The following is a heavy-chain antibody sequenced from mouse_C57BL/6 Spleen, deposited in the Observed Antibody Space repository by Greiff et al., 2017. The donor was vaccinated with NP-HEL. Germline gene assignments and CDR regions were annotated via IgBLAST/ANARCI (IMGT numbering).Heavy chain of an antibody. V-gene: IGHV1-64*01. CDR1: GYTFTSYW. Sequence: QVQLQQPGAELVKPGASVKLSCKASGYTFTSYWMHWVKQRPGQGLEWIGMIHPNSGSTNYNEKFKSKATLTVDKSSGTAYMQLSSLTSEDSAVYYCATITTVVATGYFDVWGTGTTVTVSS. J-gene: IGHJ1*03. D-gene: IGHD1-1*01. CDR2: IHPNSGST. CDR3: ATITTVVATGYFDV.